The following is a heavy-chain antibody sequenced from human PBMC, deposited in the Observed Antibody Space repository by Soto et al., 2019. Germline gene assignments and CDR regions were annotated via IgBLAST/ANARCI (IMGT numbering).Heavy chain of an antibody. CDR3: AATLRCVWFDP. V-gene: IGHV4-30-4*08. CDR1: GESISNLHYH. J-gene: IGHJ5*02. D-gene: IGHD4-17*01. Sequence: ALLQESGPGVVRTSQTLSLTCTVTGESISNLHYHRSWLRETPGKVIEWIGNISYTGSTFYISSLERPATMSFDTSKSDFSLRLTSVTAADTAVYYCAATLRCVWFDPWGKGTLVTVSS. CDR2: ISYTGST.